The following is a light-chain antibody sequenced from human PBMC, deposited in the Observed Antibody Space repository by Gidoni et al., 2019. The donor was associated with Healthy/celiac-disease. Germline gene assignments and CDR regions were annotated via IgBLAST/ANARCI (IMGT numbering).Light chain of an antibody. CDR3: QQSYSTPLT. CDR1: QSISSY. J-gene: IGKJ4*01. Sequence: DIKMTQSPSSLSASVGDRVTITCRASQSISSYLNWYQQKPGKAPKLLIYAASSLQSGVPSRFSSSGSGTDFTLTISSLQPEDFATYYCQQSYSTPLTFXGXTKVEIK. CDR2: AAS. V-gene: IGKV1-39*01.